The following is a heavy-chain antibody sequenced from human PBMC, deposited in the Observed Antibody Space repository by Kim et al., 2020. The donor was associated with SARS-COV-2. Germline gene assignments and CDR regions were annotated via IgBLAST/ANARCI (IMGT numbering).Heavy chain of an antibody. Sequence: NPSLKSRVTISVDTSKNHFSLKLTSVTAADTAVYYCARSSRYASGWCFDYWGQGALVTVSP. V-gene: IGHV4-39*07. D-gene: IGHD6-19*01. J-gene: IGHJ4*02. CDR3: ARSSRYASGWCFDY.